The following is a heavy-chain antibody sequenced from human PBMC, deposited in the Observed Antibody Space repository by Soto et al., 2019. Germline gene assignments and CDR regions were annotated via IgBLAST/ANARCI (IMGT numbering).Heavy chain of an antibody. CDR2: IIPIFGTA. Sequence: QVQLVQSGAEVKKPGSSVKVSCKASGGTFSSYAISWVRQAPGQGLEWMGGIIPIFGTANYAQKFQGRVTITADESXSXXYMELSSLRSEDTAVYYCARDRGWATVTYYYGMDVWGQGTTVTVSS. D-gene: IGHD4-17*01. J-gene: IGHJ6*02. CDR3: ARDRGWATVTYYYGMDV. CDR1: GGTFSSYA. V-gene: IGHV1-69*12.